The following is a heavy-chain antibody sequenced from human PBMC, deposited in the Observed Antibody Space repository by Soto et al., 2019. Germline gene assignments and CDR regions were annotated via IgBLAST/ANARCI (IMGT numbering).Heavy chain of an antibody. D-gene: IGHD3-9*01. J-gene: IGHJ4*02. V-gene: IGHV3-21*01. CDR1: GFTFSSYS. CDR3: ARAGRGLDFDWLLPPAVDY. CDR2: ISSSSSYI. Sequence: GGSLRLSCAASGFTFSSYSMNWVRQAPGKGLEWVSSISSSSSYIYYADSVKGRFTISRDNAKNSLYLQMNSLRAEDTAVYYCARAGRGLDFDWLLPPAVDYWGQGTLVTVSS.